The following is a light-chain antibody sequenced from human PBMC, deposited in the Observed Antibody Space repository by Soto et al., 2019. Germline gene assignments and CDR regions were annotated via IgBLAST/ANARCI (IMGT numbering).Light chain of an antibody. V-gene: IGKV3-15*01. CDR1: QSVSSN. CDR3: QQYNNRPTT. CDR2: GAS. J-gene: IGKJ5*01. Sequence: EIVLKQSPAILSVYPGERATLSCRASQSVSSNLAWYQQKPGQPPRLPMYGASTRATGIPARFSGSGSGTEFTLTISSLQSEDFAVYYCQQYNNRPTTFGQGTRLEIK.